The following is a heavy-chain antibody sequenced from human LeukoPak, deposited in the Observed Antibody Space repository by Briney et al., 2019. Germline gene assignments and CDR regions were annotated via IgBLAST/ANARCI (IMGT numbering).Heavy chain of an antibody. V-gene: IGHV3-21*01. J-gene: IGHJ6*02. CDR1: GFTFSSYS. D-gene: IGHD2-15*01. Sequence: GGSLRLSCAASGFTFSSYSMNWVRQAPGKGLEWVSSISSSSSYIYYADSVKGRFTISRDNAKNSLYLQMNSLRAEDTAVYYCARLAVGSYYYYYGMDVWGQGTTVTVSS. CDR3: ARLAVGSYYYYYGMDV. CDR2: ISSSSSYI.